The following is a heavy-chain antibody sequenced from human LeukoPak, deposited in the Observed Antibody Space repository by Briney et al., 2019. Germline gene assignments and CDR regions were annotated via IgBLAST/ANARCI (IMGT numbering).Heavy chain of an antibody. D-gene: IGHD4-23*01. CDR2: ITGTGATT. CDR3: AKRGADSGGNSALVAFDI. Sequence: PGGSLRLSCTASGFTFSSYAMSWVRQAPGKGLEWVSAITGTGATTYYADSVKGRFTISRDNSKNTLYPQMNSLRAEDTAVYYCAKRGADSGGNSALVAFDIWGQGTMVTVSS. CDR1: GFTFSSYA. V-gene: IGHV3-23*01. J-gene: IGHJ3*02.